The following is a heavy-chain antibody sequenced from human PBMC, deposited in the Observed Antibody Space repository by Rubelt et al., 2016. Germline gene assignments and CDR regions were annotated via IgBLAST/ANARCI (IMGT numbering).Heavy chain of an antibody. Sequence: QAQLQQWGAGLVKPSETLSLTCAVYGGSFSGYSWTWIRQPPGKGLEWLGEIDHSGNTDYIPSLKSRVSISVDTSKKQISLKMSSGTAADTAVYYCARHDTGSFLFDFWGQGTPVTVSS. D-gene: IGHD1-26*01. CDR3: ARHDTGSFLFDF. CDR2: IDHSGNT. V-gene: IGHV4-34*01. J-gene: IGHJ4*02. CDR1: GGSFSGYS.